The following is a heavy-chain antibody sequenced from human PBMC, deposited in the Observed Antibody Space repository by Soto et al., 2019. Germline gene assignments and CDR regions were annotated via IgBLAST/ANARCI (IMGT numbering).Heavy chain of an antibody. CDR3: AAGLDNAKIHH. CDR2: IHSDGNT. Sequence: EVQVVESGGDLVQPGGSLRLSCAVSGFTGGYMTWVRQAPGKGLEWVSFIHSDGNTFYADSVKGRFSISRDSSKNTVSLQMSSLRAEDTAVYYCAAGLDNAKIHHWGQGTLVTVSS. V-gene: IGHV3-66*01. J-gene: IGHJ1*01. D-gene: IGHD1-1*01. CDR1: GFTGGY.